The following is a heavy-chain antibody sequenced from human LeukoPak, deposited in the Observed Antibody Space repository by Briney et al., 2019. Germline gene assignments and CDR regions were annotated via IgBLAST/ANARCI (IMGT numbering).Heavy chain of an antibody. J-gene: IGHJ4*02. CDR2: ISSSSSYI. D-gene: IGHD1-26*01. CDR1: GFTFSSYS. CDR3: ASLTDIEAGAVRY. Sequence: GGSLRLSCAASGFTFSSYSMNWVRQAPGKGLEWVSSISSSSSYIYYADSVKGRFTISRDNAKNSLYLQMNSLRAENTAVYYCASLTDIEAGAVRYWGQGTLVTVSS. V-gene: IGHV3-21*01.